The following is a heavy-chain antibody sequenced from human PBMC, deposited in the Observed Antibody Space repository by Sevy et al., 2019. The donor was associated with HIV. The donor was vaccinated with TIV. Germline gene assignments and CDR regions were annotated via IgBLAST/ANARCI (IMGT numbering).Heavy chain of an antibody. CDR1: GFTFSNYV. D-gene: IGHD7-27*01. CDR3: AKGLGRFSYYYYGMDV. Sequence: GGSLRLSCAASGFTFSNYVMSWVRQAPGKGLEWVSAISGSGGSTYYADSVKGRFTISRDNSKNTLYLQMNSLRAEDTAVYYCAKGLGRFSYYYYGMDVWGQGTTVTVSS. CDR2: ISGSGGST. J-gene: IGHJ6*02. V-gene: IGHV3-23*01.